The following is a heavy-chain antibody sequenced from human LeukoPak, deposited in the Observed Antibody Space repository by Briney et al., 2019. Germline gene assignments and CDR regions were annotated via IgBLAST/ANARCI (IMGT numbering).Heavy chain of an antibody. D-gene: IGHD3-10*01. CDR2: ISSSSGTI. Sequence: GGSLRLSCAASGFTFSSYSMNWVRQAPGKGLEWVSYISSSSGTIYYADSVKGRFTISRDNAKNSLYLQMNSLRDEDTAVYYCARDRGLYGTMVRGVKYAFDYWGQGTLVTVSS. CDR1: GFTFSSYS. V-gene: IGHV3-48*02. CDR3: ARDRGLYGTMVRGVKYAFDY. J-gene: IGHJ4*02.